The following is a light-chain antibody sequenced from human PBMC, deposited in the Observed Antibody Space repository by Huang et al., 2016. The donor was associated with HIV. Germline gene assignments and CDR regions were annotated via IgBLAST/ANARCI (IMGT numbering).Light chain of an antibody. CDR1: QTISTY. CDR3: QQSYSTPWT. Sequence: DTQMTQSPSSLSASVGDRVTITCRASQTISTYLNWYQKQPGKAPKLLIYGASSLQRGVPSRFIGSGSGTDFTLTIRSLQREDFATYFCQQSYSTPWTFGQGTKVEIK. CDR2: GAS. J-gene: IGKJ1*01. V-gene: IGKV1-39*01.